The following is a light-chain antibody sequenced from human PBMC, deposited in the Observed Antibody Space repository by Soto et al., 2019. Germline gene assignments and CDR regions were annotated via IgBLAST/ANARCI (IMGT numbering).Light chain of an antibody. CDR1: SSDVGGYNY. CDR2: DVY. CDR3: SSYTRTKTLL. Sequence: QSALTQPASVSGSPGQSITISCTGTSSDVGGYNYVAWYQQHPGKAPKLITYDVYNRPSGVSDCFSASKSGNTASLTISGLQAEDEADYYCSSYTRTKTLLFGGGTKLTVL. J-gene: IGLJ2*01. V-gene: IGLV2-14*03.